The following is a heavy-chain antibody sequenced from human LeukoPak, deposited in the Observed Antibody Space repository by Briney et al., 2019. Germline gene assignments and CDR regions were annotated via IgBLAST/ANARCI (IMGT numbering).Heavy chain of an antibody. J-gene: IGHJ3*02. V-gene: IGHV3-66*01. CDR3: ARVDIIVVAKAFDI. CDR1: GFTVSSNC. Sequence: GGSLRRSCAASGFTVSSNCMSLVRQAPGKGLEWVSVIYRDGTTYYADSVKGRFTISRDNSKSTLYLQMNSLRAEDTAVYYCARVDIIVVAKAFDIWGRGTMVTVSS. D-gene: IGHD2-15*01. CDR2: IYRDGTT.